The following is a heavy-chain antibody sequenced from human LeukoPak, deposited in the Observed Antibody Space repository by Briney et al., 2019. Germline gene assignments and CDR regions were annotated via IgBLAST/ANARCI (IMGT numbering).Heavy chain of an antibody. D-gene: IGHD2-21*01. CDR3: ARDGARSSIGGCGY. Sequence: GASVKVSCKATGYTFTSYYLNWVRQAPGQGLEWVALVDPRTDFTRYAENFQGRVTMTRDTSTTTVYMHLSNLRSDDTAIYYCARDGARSSIGGCGYWGQGTQVTVSS. CDR2: VDPRTDFT. V-gene: IGHV1-46*01. CDR1: GYTFTSYY. J-gene: IGHJ4*02.